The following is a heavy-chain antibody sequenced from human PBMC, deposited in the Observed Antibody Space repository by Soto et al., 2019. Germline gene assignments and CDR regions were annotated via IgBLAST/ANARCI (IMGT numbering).Heavy chain of an antibody. D-gene: IGHD2-21*01. CDR3: AKVGERFRYYFDY. CDR1: GFTFNNYA. CDR2: ISGSGDKT. Sequence: EVQLLESGGGLVQPGGSLTLSCAASGFTFNNYAMNWVRQAPGKGLEWVSAISGSGDKTYYADSVKGRFTISRDISKNVVYLQMNSLRADDTAVSYCAKVGERFRYYFDYGGQGTLVTVSS. J-gene: IGHJ4*02. V-gene: IGHV3-23*01.